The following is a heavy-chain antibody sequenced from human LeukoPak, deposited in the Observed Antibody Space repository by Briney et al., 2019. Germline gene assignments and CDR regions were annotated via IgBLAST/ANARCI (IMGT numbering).Heavy chain of an antibody. Sequence: GRSLRLSCAASGYTFTTYAMHWVRQAPGQRLEWMGWINSGNDNTKYSQKFQDRVTITRDTSASTAYMELSSLRFEDTAVYYCARSEVAEGGIIWVDYYGMDVWGQGTTVTVSS. CDR3: ARSEVAEGGIIWVDYYGMDV. CDR2: INSGNDNT. CDR1: GYTFTTYA. V-gene: IGHV1-3*01. D-gene: IGHD6-13*01. J-gene: IGHJ6*02.